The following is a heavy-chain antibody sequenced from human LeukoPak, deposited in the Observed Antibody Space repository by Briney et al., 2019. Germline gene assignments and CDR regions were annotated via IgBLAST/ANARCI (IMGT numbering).Heavy chain of an antibody. Sequence: SVKVSCKASGGTFSSHAISWVRQAPGQGLEWMGGIIPIFGTANYAQKFQGRVTITADESTSTAYMELSSLRSEDTTVYYCARVPPATAHYYYYGMDVWGKGTTVTVSS. CDR3: ARVPPATAHYYYYGMDV. D-gene: IGHD2-2*01. V-gene: IGHV1-69*13. CDR1: GGTFSSHA. CDR2: IIPIFGTA. J-gene: IGHJ6*04.